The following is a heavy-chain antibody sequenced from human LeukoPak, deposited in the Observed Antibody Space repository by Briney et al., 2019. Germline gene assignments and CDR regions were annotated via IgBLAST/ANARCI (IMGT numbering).Heavy chain of an antibody. V-gene: IGHV3-53*01. Sequence: GGSLRLSCAASGFTVSSNYMSWVRQAPGKGLEWVSVIYSGGSTYYADSVKGRFTISRDNSKNTLYLQMNSLRAEDTAVYYCARDGRFLEWLDWGRGTLVTVSS. J-gene: IGHJ4*02. CDR2: IYSGGST. D-gene: IGHD3-3*01. CDR3: ARDGRFLEWLD. CDR1: GFTVSSNY.